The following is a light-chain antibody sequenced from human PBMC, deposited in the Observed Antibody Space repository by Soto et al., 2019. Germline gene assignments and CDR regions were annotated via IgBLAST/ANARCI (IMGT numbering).Light chain of an antibody. CDR2: KAS. CDR3: QQYNSYPFT. J-gene: IGKJ4*01. Sequence: DIQMTQSPSTLSASVGDRVTITCRASQSISSWLAWYQQKPGKAPKLLIYKASTFESGVPSMFSGIGSVTEFTLNLSSLQHEHFATYYCQQYNSYPFTFGGGTKVEIK. CDR1: QSISSW. V-gene: IGKV1-5*03.